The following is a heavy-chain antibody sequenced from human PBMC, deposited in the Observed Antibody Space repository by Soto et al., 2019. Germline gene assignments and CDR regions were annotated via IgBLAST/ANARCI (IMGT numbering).Heavy chain of an antibody. CDR1: GYTFTSYA. J-gene: IGHJ6*02. D-gene: IGHD2-15*01. CDR3: ARVWCSGGSCTHHYSYYYGMDV. Sequence: ASVKVSCKASGYTFTSYAMHWVRQAPGQRLEWMGWINAGNGNTKYSQKFQGRVTITRDTSASTAYMELSSLRSEDTAVYYCARVWCSGGSCTHHYSYYYGMDVWGHGTTVNV. CDR2: INAGNGNT. V-gene: IGHV1-3*01.